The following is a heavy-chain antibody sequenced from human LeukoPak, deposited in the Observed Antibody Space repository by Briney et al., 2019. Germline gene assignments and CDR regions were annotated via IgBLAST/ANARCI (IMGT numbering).Heavy chain of an antibody. Sequence: GGSLRLSCAASGFIFDTYNINWVRQAPGKGLEWLSHISSSSSVVFYADSVKGRFTISRHNAKNSVYLQLNSLRDEDTAVYYCARDQYSRSLGAFDIWGQGTLVIVSS. V-gene: IGHV3-48*02. CDR3: ARDQYSRSLGAFDI. J-gene: IGHJ3*02. CDR1: GFIFDTYN. CDR2: ISSSSSVV. D-gene: IGHD1-26*01.